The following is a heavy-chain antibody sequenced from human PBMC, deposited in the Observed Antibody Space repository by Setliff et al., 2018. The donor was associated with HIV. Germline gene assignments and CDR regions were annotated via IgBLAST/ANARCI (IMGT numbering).Heavy chain of an antibody. J-gene: IGHJ1*01. D-gene: IGHD3-3*01. V-gene: IGHV7-4-1*02. CDR3: ARVGVDSQEYFQH. CDR1: GYTFTTYS. Sequence: ASVKVSCKASGYTFTTYSMNWVRQAPGQGLEWMGWINTKTVNPTYAQGFTGRFVFSLDTSVSTAYLQINSLKAEDTAIYYCARVGVDSQEYFQHWGQGTLVTVSS. CDR2: INTKTVNP.